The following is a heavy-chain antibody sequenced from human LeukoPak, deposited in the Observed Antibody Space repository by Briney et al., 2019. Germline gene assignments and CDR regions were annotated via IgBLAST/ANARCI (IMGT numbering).Heavy chain of an antibody. Sequence: ASVKVSFTASGYIFTSYGISWVRQAPGQGLEWMGWISVYNGNTNYPQRLQGRVTITTDTSTPTAYMELRSLRSDDTAVYYCARDINGYYYDSHGYYPTDLWGQGTLVTVSS. CDR3: ARDINGYYYDSHGYYPTDL. CDR1: GYIFTSYG. J-gene: IGHJ5*02. CDR2: ISVYNGNT. V-gene: IGHV1-18*01. D-gene: IGHD3-22*01.